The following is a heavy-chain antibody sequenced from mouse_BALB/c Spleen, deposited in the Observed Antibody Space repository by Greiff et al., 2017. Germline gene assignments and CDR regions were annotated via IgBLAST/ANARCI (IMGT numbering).Heavy chain of an antibody. Sequence: VQRVESGAELVRPGTSVKVSCKASGYAFTNYLIEWVKQRPGQGLEWIGVINPGSGGTNYNEKFKGKATLTADKSSSTAYMQLSSLTSDDSAVYFCARGGDYEGFAYWGQGTLVTVSA. V-gene: IGHV1-54*01. CDR2: INPGSGGT. J-gene: IGHJ3*01. CDR1: GYAFTNYL. CDR3: ARGGDYEGFAY. D-gene: IGHD2-4*01.